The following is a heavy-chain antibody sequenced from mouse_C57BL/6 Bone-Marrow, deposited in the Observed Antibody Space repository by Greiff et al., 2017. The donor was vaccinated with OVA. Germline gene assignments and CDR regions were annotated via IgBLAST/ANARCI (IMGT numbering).Heavy chain of an antibody. J-gene: IGHJ2*01. Sequence: EVHLVESGGGLVKPGGSLKLSCAASGFTFSSYTMSWVRQTPEKRLEWVATISGGGGNTYYPDSVKGRFTISRDNAENTLYLQMSSLRSEDTALYYCARLFGYWGQGTTLTVSS. CDR1: GFTFSSYT. V-gene: IGHV5-9*01. CDR3: ARLFGY. CDR2: ISGGGGNT.